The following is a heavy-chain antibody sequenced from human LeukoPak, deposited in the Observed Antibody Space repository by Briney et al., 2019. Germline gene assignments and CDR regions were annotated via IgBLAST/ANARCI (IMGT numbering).Heavy chain of an antibody. D-gene: IGHD1-26*01. CDR1: GGTFSSYA. V-gene: IGHV1-69*05. CDR2: IIPIFGTA. Sequence: GASVKVSCKASGGTFSSYAISWVRQAPGQGLEWMGGIIPIFGTANYAQKFQGRVTITTDESTSTAYMELSSLRSEDTAEYYCARGGEVGATHEQGYYYYYMDVWGKGTTVTVSS. CDR3: ARGGEVGATHEQGYYYYYMDV. J-gene: IGHJ6*03.